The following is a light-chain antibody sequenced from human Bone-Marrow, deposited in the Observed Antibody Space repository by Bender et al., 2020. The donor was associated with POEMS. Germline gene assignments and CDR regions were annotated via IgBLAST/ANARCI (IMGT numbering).Light chain of an antibody. CDR3: SSYMNATSPVL. J-gene: IGLJ2*01. CDR2: EVR. CDR1: NSDFV. V-gene: IGLV2-14*01. Sequence: QSALTQPASVSGSPGQSITLSCTGTNSDFVSWYQQHPGKAPKLMIFEVRNRPSGISNRFAGSKSGNATSLTISGLQIEDEAHYYCSSYMNATSPVLFGGGTKVTVL.